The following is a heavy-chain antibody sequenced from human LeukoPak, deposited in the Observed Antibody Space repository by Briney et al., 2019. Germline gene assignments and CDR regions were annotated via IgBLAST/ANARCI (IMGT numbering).Heavy chain of an antibody. V-gene: IGHV3-30*18. CDR2: ISYDGSNK. CDR1: GFTFSSYG. D-gene: IGHD3-3*01. J-gene: IGHJ6*02. Sequence: GGSLRLSCAASGFTFSSYGMHWVRQAPGKGLEWVAVISYDGSNKYYADSVKGRFTISRDNSKNTLYLQMNSLRAEDTAVYYCAKNSATMYYDFWSGYYYGMDVWGQGTTVTVSS. CDR3: AKNSATMYYDFWSGYYYGMDV.